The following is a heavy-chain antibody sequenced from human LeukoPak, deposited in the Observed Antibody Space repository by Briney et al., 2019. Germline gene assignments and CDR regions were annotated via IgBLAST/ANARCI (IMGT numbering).Heavy chain of an antibody. CDR3: AREVESGWFDP. Sequence: GGSLTLSCAASGFTVSSNYMSWVRQAPGKGLEWVSVIYSGGSTYYADSVKGRFTISRDNSKNTLYLQMNSLRAEDTAVYYCAREVESGWFDPWGQGTLVTVSS. CDR2: IYSGGST. D-gene: IGHD6-25*01. J-gene: IGHJ5*02. V-gene: IGHV3-53*01. CDR1: GFTVSSNY.